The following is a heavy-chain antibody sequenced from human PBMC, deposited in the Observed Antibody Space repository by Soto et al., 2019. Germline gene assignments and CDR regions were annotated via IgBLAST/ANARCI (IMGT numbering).Heavy chain of an antibody. CDR1: GVSIKNDPYF. J-gene: IGHJ4*01. V-gene: IGHV4-31*03. D-gene: IGHD4-17*01. CDR3: ARGADYGDTVREYFFDF. Sequence: SETLSLTCTVSGVSIKNDPYFWIWIRQHPGKGLEWIGYIYSSGTTYFNPSLLSRVSMSLDTSGNQFSLRLTSVTAADTAVYYCARGADYGDTVREYFFDFWGQGALVTVSS. CDR2: IYSSGTT.